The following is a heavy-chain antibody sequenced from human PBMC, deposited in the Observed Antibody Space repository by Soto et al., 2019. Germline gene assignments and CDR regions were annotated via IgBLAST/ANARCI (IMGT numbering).Heavy chain of an antibody. V-gene: IGHV3-9*01. CDR1: GFIFNNYA. Sequence: GGSLRLSCTASGFIFNNYAMHWVRQAPGKGLEWVSSITWNSGHIGYADSVKGRFTISRDNAENSLYLQMNSLRPEDTALYYCAKDTGDSSGYYYYYYYGMDVWGQGTTVTVSS. CDR2: ITWNSGHI. CDR3: AKDTGDSSGYYYYYYYGMDV. D-gene: IGHD3-22*01. J-gene: IGHJ6*02.